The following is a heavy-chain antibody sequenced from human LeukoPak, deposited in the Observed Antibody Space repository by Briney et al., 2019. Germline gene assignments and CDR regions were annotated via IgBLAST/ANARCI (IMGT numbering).Heavy chain of an antibody. CDR1: GGYLSDYD. D-gene: IGHD3-10*01. CDR3: AELGITMIRGV. V-gene: IGHV4-34*01. CDR2: INHSGST. Sequence: PSETLSLTCGVYGGYLSDYDWSWIRQFPGKGLEWIGEINHSGSTIYHPSLQSRVTISEDRTQSQFSLRPSSVSAADTAVYYCAELGITMIRGVWGKGTTVTISS. J-gene: IGHJ6*04.